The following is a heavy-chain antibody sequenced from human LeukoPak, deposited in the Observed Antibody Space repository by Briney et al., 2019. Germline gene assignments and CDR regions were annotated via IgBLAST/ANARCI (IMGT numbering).Heavy chain of an antibody. D-gene: IGHD3-9*01. CDR1: GYTITSYA. CDR2: ISAGNGNT. J-gene: IGHJ4*02. V-gene: IGHV1-3*01. CDR3: ARADILTESYFDY. Sequence: ASVKVSCKASGYTITSYAIHWVRQAPGQRLEWMGWISAGNGNTKYSQNFQGRVTFISNTSATTAFMELSSLRSEDAAVYYCARADILTESYFDYWGQGTLVTVSS.